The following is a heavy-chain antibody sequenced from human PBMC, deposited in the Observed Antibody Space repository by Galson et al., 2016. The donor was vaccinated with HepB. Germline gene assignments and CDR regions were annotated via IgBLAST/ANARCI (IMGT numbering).Heavy chain of an antibody. CDR3: ARDPRKIRYQLLEIYYYYYAMDV. CDR2: ISAYNGNT. J-gene: IGHJ6*02. D-gene: IGHD2-2*01. V-gene: IGHV1-18*01. CDR1: GYTFTTYG. Sequence: SVKVSCKASGYTFTTYGISWVRQAPGQGLEWMGWISAYNGNTNYAQKLLGRVTMTIDTSTSTAYMELRSLRSDDTAVYYCARDPRKIRYQLLEIYYYYYAMDVWGQGTTVTVSS.